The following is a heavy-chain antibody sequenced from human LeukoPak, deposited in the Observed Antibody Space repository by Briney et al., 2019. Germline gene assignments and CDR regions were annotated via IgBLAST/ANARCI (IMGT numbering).Heavy chain of an antibody. V-gene: IGHV1-46*01. D-gene: IGHD3-10*01. CDR3: ARESGVTTYYFDY. CDR2: INPSGGST. CDR1: GYTFTNYY. J-gene: IGHJ4*02. Sequence: ASVKVSCKASGYTFTNYYMHWVRQAPGQGLQCMGIINPSGGSTSYSQKFQGRVTMTRDTSTSTVYMELSSLRSEDTAVYYCARESGVTTYYFDYWGQGTLVTVSS.